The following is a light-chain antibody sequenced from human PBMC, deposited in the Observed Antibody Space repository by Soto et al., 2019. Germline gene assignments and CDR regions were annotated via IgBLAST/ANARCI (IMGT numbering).Light chain of an antibody. Sequence: EIVMTQSPATLSVSPGERASLSCRASQSVGSNLAWYQQTAGQAPRLLIYGASTRATGIPARFSGSGSGTESTLTISSLQSEDFAVYSCQQYTNWPYTFGQGTKLEIK. CDR1: QSVGSN. V-gene: IGKV3-15*01. J-gene: IGKJ2*01. CDR3: QQYTNWPYT. CDR2: GAS.